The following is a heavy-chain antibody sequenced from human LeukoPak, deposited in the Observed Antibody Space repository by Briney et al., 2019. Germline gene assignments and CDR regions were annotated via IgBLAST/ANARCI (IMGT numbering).Heavy chain of an antibody. CDR1: GFTFSSYS. CDR2: ISSSSSYI. D-gene: IGHD2-15*01. V-gene: IGHV3-21*01. J-gene: IGHJ4*02. CDR3: ARDLCSGGSCYTNIDY. Sequence: GRSLRLSCAASGFTFSSYSMNWVRQAPGKGLEWVSSISSSSSYIYYADSVKGRFTISRDNAKNSLYLQMNSLRAEDTAVYYCARDLCSGGSCYTNIDYWGQGTLVTVSS.